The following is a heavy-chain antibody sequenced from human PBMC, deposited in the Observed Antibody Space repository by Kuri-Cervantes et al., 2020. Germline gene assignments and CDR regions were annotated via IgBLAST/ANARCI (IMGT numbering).Heavy chain of an antibody. D-gene: IGHD2-2*01. J-gene: IGHJ6*02. V-gene: IGHV4-39*07. Sequence: SETLSLTCTVSGGSISSSSYYWGWIRQPPGKGLEWIGSIYYSGSTYYNPSLKSRVTISVDTSKNQFSLKLSSVTAADTAVYYCARGRGRFPIVVVPAAMAPTYYYGMDVWGQGTTVTVSS. CDR1: GGSISSSSYY. CDR2: IYYSGST. CDR3: ARGRGRFPIVVVPAAMAPTYYYGMDV.